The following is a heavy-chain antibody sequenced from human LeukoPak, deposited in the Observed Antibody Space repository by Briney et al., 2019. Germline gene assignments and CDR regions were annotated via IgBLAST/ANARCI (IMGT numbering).Heavy chain of an antibody. Sequence: GGSLRLSCAASGFTFSSYAMSWVRQAPGKGLEWVSVIYSGGSTYYADSVKGRFTISRDNSKNTLYLQMNSLRAEDTAVYYCAREEGYDSNTYWGQGILVTVSS. CDR3: AREEGYDSNTY. CDR2: IYSGGST. D-gene: IGHD3-22*01. V-gene: IGHV3-53*01. CDR1: GFTFSSYA. J-gene: IGHJ4*02.